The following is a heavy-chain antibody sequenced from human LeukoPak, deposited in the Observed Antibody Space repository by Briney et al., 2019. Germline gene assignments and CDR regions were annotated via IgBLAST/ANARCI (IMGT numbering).Heavy chain of an antibody. CDR1: GFTFSSYG. J-gene: IGHJ4*02. CDR3: ARGADEGSGWYYYFDY. CDR2: ISGSGGST. V-gene: IGHV3-20*01. Sequence: PGGSLRLSCAASGFTFSSYGMIWVRQAPGKGLEWVSGISGSGGSTYVADSVKGRFTISRDNAKNSLYLQMNSLRAEDTALYHCARGADEGSGWYYYFDYWGQGTLVTVSS. D-gene: IGHD6-19*01.